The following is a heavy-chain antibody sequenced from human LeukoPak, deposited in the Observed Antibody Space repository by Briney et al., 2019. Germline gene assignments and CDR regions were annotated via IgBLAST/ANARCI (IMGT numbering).Heavy chain of an antibody. Sequence: PGGSLRLSCAASGFTFSSYWMHWVRQAPGKGLVWVSRINSDGSSTNYADSVKGRFTISRDNAKNSLYLQMNSLRAEDTAVYYCARDPTKTGTTYNYWGQGTLVTVSS. CDR1: GFTFSSYW. J-gene: IGHJ4*02. CDR3: ARDPTKTGTTYNY. V-gene: IGHV3-74*01. D-gene: IGHD1-7*01. CDR2: INSDGSST.